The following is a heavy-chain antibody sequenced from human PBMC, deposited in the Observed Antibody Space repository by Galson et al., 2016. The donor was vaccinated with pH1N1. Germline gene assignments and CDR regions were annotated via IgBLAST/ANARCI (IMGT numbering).Heavy chain of an antibody. CDR2: IDPSDGGT. CDR3: TRDLGRLRDY. V-gene: IGHV1-46*03. J-gene: IGHJ4*02. Sequence: SVKVSCKASGYTFTRYYFHWVRQAPGQGLEWMGVIDPSDGGTTYAQKFQARVTMTRDTSTSTVYVEVCSLKSEDTAVYYCTRDLGRLRDYWGQGTLVTVSS. D-gene: IGHD1-26*01. CDR1: GYTFTRYY.